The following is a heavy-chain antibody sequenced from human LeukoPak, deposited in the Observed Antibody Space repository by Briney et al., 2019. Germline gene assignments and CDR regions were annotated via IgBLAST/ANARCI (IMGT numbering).Heavy chain of an antibody. V-gene: IGHV3-53*01. CDR2: IYSGGST. CDR1: GFTVSSNY. CDR3: ARSQGYQLPFDY. D-gene: IGHD2-2*01. J-gene: IGHJ4*02. Sequence: PGGSLRLSCAASGFTVSSNYMCWVRQAPGKGLEWVSVIYSGGSTYYADSVKGRFTISRDNSKNTLYLQMNSLRAEDTAVYYCARSQGYQLPFDYWGQGTLVTVSS.